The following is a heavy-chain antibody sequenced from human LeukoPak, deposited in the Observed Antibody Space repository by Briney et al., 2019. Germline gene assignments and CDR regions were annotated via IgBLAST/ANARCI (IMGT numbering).Heavy chain of an antibody. CDR1: GYTFTSYY. CDR2: INPSGGNT. V-gene: IGHV1-46*01. CDR3: ASNYYYYMDV. J-gene: IGHJ6*03. Sequence: ASVKVSCKASGYTFTSYYMHWVRQAPGQGLEWMGIINPSGGNTGYAQKFQGRVTMTRNTSISTAYMELSSLRSEDTAVYYCASNYYYYMDVWGKGTTVTVSS.